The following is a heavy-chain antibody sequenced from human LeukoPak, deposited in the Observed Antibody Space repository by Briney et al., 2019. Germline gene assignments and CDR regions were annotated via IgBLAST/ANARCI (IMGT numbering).Heavy chain of an antibody. V-gene: IGHV5-51*01. Sequence: GESLKISCKASGYSFTNYWIGWVRQMPGKGLEWMGITWPDDSDTRYSPSFQGQVTIPVDKSVTTAYLESSSLKASDTAMYYCARLKGLYDSSGYSKPPFDYWGQGTLVTVSS. CDR1: GYSFTNYW. CDR2: TWPDDSDT. D-gene: IGHD3-22*01. J-gene: IGHJ4*02. CDR3: ARLKGLYDSSGYSKPPFDY.